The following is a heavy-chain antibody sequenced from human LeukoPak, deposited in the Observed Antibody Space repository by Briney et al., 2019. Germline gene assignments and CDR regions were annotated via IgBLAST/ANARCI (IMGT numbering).Heavy chain of an antibody. J-gene: IGHJ4*02. CDR2: IIPIFGTA. V-gene: IGHV1-69*06. CDR1: GGTFSSYA. CDR3: ATVRRIQLWSDYFDY. D-gene: IGHD5-18*01. Sequence: SVKVSCKASGGTFSSYAISWVRQAPGQGLEWMGGIIPIFGTANYAQKFQGRVTMTEDTSTDTAYMELSSLRSEDTAVYYCATVRRIQLWSDYFDYWGQGTLVTVSS.